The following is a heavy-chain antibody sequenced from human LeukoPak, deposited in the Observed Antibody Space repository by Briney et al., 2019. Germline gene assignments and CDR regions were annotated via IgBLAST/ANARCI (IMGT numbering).Heavy chain of an antibody. V-gene: IGHV1-2*02. D-gene: IGHD7-27*01. CDR1: GNTLTGHY. J-gene: IGHJ4*02. Sequence: ASVKVSWKASGNTLTGHYMHWVRQAPGQGLEWMGWIAPNGERTYYAQKFLGRLTVTRDTSISTVYMELNSLTSADTAVYYCARDEDWGPDYWGQGTLITVSS. CDR2: IAPNGERT. CDR3: ARDEDWGPDY.